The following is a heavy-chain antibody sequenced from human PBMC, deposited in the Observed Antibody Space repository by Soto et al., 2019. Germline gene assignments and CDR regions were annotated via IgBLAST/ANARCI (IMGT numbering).Heavy chain of an antibody. CDR3: AGDDSSCYSWFGS. D-gene: IGHD3-22*01. CDR2: IIPVFGTA. Sequence: SVKVSCKASGATFSSYAISWVRQAPGQGLEWMGGIIPVFGTANYAQKFQGRVTITADEPTSTAYMELSSLRSEDTAVYYCAGDDSSCYSWFGSWGQGTLVTASS. CDR1: GATFSSYA. J-gene: IGHJ5*01. V-gene: IGHV1-69*13.